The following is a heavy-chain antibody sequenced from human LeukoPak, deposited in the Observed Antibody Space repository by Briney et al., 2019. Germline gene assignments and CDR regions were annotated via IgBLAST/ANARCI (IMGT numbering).Heavy chain of an antibody. V-gene: IGHV4-59*08. D-gene: IGHD2-2*01. Sequence: SETLSLTCTVSGGSISSYFWSWIRQPPGKGREWIGYIYSTGSTNYNPSLRGRVTISVDTSKNQFSLKLRSVTAADTAVYYCARREAQPMWGQGTMVTVSS. J-gene: IGHJ3*02. CDR3: ARREAQPM. CDR2: IYSTGST. CDR1: GGSISSYF.